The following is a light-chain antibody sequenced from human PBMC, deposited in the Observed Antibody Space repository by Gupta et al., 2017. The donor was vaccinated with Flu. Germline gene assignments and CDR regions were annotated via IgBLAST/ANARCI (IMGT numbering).Light chain of an antibody. CDR3: QAYDSSLSGSWV. Sequence: QSVLTQPPSLSGAPGQRVTISCTGSSSNIGAGYAVHWYQQLPGTAPKLLIYGNSNRPSGAPDRFSGSKSGTSASLAITGLQAEDEADYYCQAYDSSLSGSWVFGGGTKLTVL. V-gene: IGLV1-40*01. J-gene: IGLJ3*02. CDR1: SSNIGAGYA. CDR2: GNS.